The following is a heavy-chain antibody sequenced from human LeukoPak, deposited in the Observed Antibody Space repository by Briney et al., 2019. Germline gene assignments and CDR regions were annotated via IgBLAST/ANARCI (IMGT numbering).Heavy chain of an antibody. Sequence: HSGGSLRLSCAASGFTFSSYSMNWVRQAPGKGLVWVSRINSDGSSTSYADSVEGRFTISRDNAKNTLYLQMNSLRAEDTAVYYCARGELEWLRFSPHFDYWGQGTLVTVSS. D-gene: IGHD5-12*01. CDR2: INSDGSST. CDR3: ARGELEWLRFSPHFDY. CDR1: GFTFSSYS. J-gene: IGHJ4*02. V-gene: IGHV3-74*01.